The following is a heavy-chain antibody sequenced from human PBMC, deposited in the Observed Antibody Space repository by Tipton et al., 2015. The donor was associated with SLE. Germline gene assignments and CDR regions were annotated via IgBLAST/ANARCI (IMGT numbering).Heavy chain of an antibody. Sequence: GLVKPSETLSLTCTVSGYSISSGYYWGWIRQSTGQGLEWIASINHSGTSYYNPSLKTRVTISVDTSKNQFSLKLSSVTAADTAVYYCARHVVAVAGVDYWGQGTLVTVSS. J-gene: IGHJ4*02. CDR1: GYSISSGYY. V-gene: IGHV4-38-2*02. CDR2: INHSGTS. D-gene: IGHD6-19*01. CDR3: ARHVVAVAGVDY.